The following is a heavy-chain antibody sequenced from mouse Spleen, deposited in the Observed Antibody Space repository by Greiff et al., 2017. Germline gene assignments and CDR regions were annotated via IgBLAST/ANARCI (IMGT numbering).Heavy chain of an antibody. CDR1: GFTFSDYY. Sequence: EVQVVESEGGLVQPGSSMKLSCTASGFTFSDYYMAWVRQVPEKGLEWVANINYDGSSTYYLDSLKSRFIISRDNAKNILYLQMSSLKSEDTATYYCARESGNFFAYWGQGTLVTVSA. J-gene: IGHJ3*01. CDR2: INYDGSST. D-gene: IGHD2-1*01. V-gene: IGHV5-16*01. CDR3: ARESGNFFAY.